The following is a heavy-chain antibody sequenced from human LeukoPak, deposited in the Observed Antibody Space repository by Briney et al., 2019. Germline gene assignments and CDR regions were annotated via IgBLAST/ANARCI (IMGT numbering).Heavy chain of an antibody. D-gene: IGHD1-26*01. Sequence: GSLRLSCAASGFTFSSYAMSWVRQAPGKGLEWVSAISGSGGSTYYADSVKGRFTISRDNSKNTLYLQMNSLRAEDTAVYYCARDWYSGSYVVVQHWGQGTLVTVSS. CDR2: ISGSGGST. V-gene: IGHV3-23*01. J-gene: IGHJ1*01. CDR1: GFTFSSYA. CDR3: ARDWYSGSYVVVQH.